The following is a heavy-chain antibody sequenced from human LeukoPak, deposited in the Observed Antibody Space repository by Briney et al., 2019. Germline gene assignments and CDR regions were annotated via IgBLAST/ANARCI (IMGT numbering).Heavy chain of an antibody. CDR1: GGTFSSYT. J-gene: IGHJ4*02. CDR2: IIPILGIA. Sequence: SVKVSCKXSGGTFSSYTISWVRQAPGQGLEWMGRIIPILGIANYAQKFQGRVTITADKSTSTAYMELSSLRSEDTALYYCARDPGDGYNLDYWGQGTLVTVSS. D-gene: IGHD5-24*01. CDR3: ARDPGDGYNLDY. V-gene: IGHV1-69*04.